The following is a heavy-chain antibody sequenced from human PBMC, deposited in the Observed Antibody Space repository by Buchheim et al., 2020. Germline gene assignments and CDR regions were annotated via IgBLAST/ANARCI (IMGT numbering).Heavy chain of an antibody. D-gene: IGHD2/OR15-2a*01. Sequence: EVQLVESGGGLVQPGGSLRLSCAASGFTFSTYDMHWVRQATGEGLEWVSGIGTAGDPYYSDSVKGRFTMSRANAKNSLYLQMSSLRVGDTAVYYCARGRYCDSTTCYMTGWFDPWGQGTL. V-gene: IGHV3-13*05. CDR3: ARGRYCDSTTCYMTGWFDP. CDR1: GFTFSTYD. CDR2: IGTAGDP. J-gene: IGHJ5*02.